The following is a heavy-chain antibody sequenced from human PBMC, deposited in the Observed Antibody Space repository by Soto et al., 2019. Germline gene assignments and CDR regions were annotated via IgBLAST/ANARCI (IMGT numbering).Heavy chain of an antibody. CDR3: APSLCFGTQVEL. V-gene: IGHV4-34*01. Sequence: QVQLQQWGAGLLKPSETLSLSCAVYGGYFNDNYYTWFRQPPGKGLEWIGEISRSGTTKYIPSLTCRASISFDSSKTQVSPKVTSVPASDTAAYSCAPSLCFGTQVELWGQGALVTVSS. J-gene: IGHJ5*02. CDR1: GGYFNDNY. D-gene: IGHD3-10*01. CDR2: ISRSGTT.